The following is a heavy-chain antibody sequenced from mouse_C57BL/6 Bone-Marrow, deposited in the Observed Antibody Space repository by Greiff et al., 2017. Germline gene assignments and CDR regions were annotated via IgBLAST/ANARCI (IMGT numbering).Heavy chain of an antibody. J-gene: IGHJ1*03. V-gene: IGHV5-4*01. CDR3: AREDYYGSSYDWYFDV. D-gene: IGHD1-1*01. Sequence: EVKLMESGGGLVKPGGSLKLSCAASGFTFSSYAMSWVRQTPEKRLEWVATISDGGSYTYYPDNVKGRFTISRDNAKNHLYLQMSHLKSEDTAMYYCAREDYYGSSYDWYFDVWGTGTTVTVSS. CDR1: GFTFSSYA. CDR2: ISDGGSYT.